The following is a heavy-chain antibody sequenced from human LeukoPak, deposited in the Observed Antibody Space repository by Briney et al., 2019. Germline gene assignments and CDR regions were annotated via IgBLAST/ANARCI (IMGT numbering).Heavy chain of an antibody. Sequence: GGSLRLSCTDSGFTFSSYALAWVRQAPGKGLEWVAAVTSRGVGTHYADSVKGRFTISRDNSKNTIYLQMNSLRAEDTAFYYCGSDPNGDYVGALGYWGRGTLVTVSS. V-gene: IGHV3-23*01. J-gene: IGHJ4*01. CDR3: GSDPNGDYVGALGY. D-gene: IGHD4-17*01. CDR2: VTSRGVGT. CDR1: GFTFSSYA.